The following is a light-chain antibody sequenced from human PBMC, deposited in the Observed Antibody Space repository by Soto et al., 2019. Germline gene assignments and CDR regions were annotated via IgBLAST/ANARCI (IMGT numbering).Light chain of an antibody. V-gene: IGLV1-40*01. CDR2: GNS. CDR3: QSYDSSLSGLCG. CDR1: SSNIGAGYD. Sequence: QSVLTQPPSVSGAPGQRVTISCTGSSSNIGAGYDVHWYQQLPGTAPKLLIYGNSNRPSGVPDRFSGSKSGTSASLAITGLQAEDEADYYCQSYDSSLSGLCGFGTGTKLTVL. J-gene: IGLJ1*01.